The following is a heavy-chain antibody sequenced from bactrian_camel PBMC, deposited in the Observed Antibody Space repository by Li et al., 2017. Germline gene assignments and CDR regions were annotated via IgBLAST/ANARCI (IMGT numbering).Heavy chain of an antibody. CDR2: IERDGST. CDR1: GRRYKSYC. V-gene: IGHV3S53*01. D-gene: IGHD3*01. Sequence: VQLVESGGGSVQAGGSLRLSCIDSGRRYKSYCMGWFRQAPGKGREKVARIERDGSTTYLESVKGRFTISHDNANDTTFLQMNSLMPEDSAMYYCAAKSPGGGWDSPGAYNYWGQGTQVTVS. CDR3: AAKSPGGGWDSPGAYNY. J-gene: IGHJ4*01.